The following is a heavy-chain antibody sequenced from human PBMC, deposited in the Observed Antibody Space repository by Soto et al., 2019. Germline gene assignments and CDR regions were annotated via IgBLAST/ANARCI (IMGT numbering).Heavy chain of an antibody. CDR1: GDSVSSNSAA. J-gene: IGHJ6*03. V-gene: IGHV6-1*01. Sequence: PSQTLSLTCAISGDSVSSNSAAWNWIRQSPSRGLEWLGRTYYRSKWYNDYAVSVKSRITINPDTSKNQFSLQLNSVTPEDTAVYYCARSISDCSSASCYSYYYYYYMDVWGKGTTVTAP. D-gene: IGHD2-2*01. CDR2: TYYRSKWYN. CDR3: ARSISDCSSASCYSYYYYYYMDV.